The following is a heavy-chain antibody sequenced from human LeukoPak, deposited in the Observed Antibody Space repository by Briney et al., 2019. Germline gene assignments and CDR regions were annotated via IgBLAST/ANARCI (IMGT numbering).Heavy chain of an antibody. Sequence: PSETLSLTCTVSGGSISSSRYYWGWIHQSPGKGLEWIGSIYYSGSTYYNPSLKSRVTISVDTSKNQFSLKLSSVTAADTAVYYCARRGYYDSRGYFDYWGQGTLVTVSS. V-gene: IGHV4-39*01. D-gene: IGHD3-22*01. J-gene: IGHJ4*02. CDR1: GGSISSSRYY. CDR2: IYYSGST. CDR3: ARRGYYDSRGYFDY.